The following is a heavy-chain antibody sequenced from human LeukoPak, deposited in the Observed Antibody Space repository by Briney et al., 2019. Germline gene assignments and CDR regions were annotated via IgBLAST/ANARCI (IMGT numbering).Heavy chain of an antibody. J-gene: IGHJ4*02. CDR1: GGSFSGYY. D-gene: IGHD6-19*01. CDR3: ARGLSGRGQDY. Sequence: SETLSLTCAVYGGSFSGYYWSWIRQPPGKGLEWIGEINHSGSTNYNPSLKSRGTISVDTSKNQFSLKLSSVTAADTAVYYCARGLSGRGQDYWGQGTLVTVSS. CDR2: INHSGST. V-gene: IGHV4-34*01.